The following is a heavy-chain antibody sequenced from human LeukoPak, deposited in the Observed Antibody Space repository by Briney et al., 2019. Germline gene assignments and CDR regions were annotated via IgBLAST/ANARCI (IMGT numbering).Heavy chain of an antibody. CDR3: ARASPRGWYHWNYFFDN. V-gene: IGHV3-43*02. CDR1: GFTFNDHA. D-gene: IGHD1-7*01. Sequence: GGSLRLSCAASGFTFNDHAMHLLRQSPRNSLEWVSLISGDGKYTYSEDSVKGRITISRDNTKNSLYLQMNNLRTEDTAYYYCARASPRGWYHWNYFFDNWGLGTLVTVSS. J-gene: IGHJ4*02. CDR2: ISGDGKYT.